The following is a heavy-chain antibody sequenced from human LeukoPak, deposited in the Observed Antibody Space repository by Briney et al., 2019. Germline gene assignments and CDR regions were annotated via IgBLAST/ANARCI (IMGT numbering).Heavy chain of an antibody. Sequence: GASVKVSCKASGYTFTSYGISWVRQAPGQGLEWMGWISAYIGNTNYAQKLQGRVTMTTDTSTSTAFMELRSLRSDDTAVYYCARDYDIPDYYYYYYMDVWGKGTTVTVSS. CDR1: GYTFTSYG. CDR3: ARDYDIPDYYYYYYMDV. J-gene: IGHJ6*03. CDR2: ISAYIGNT. D-gene: IGHD3-9*01. V-gene: IGHV1-18*01.